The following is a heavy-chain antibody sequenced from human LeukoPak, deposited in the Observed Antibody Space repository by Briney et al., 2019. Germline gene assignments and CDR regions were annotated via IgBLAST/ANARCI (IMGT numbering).Heavy chain of an antibody. CDR1: GYTFTGYY. D-gene: IGHD2-15*01. CDR3: SRDSGYCSGGSCWYFDF. Sequence: ASVKASCKASGYTFTGYYIHWVRQAPGQGLEWMGWINPNSGGTNYAQKFQGRVTMTRDTSMSTACMELSGLRSDDTAVYYCSRDSGYCSGGSCWYFDFWGQGTLVTVSA. CDR2: INPNSGGT. V-gene: IGHV1-2*02. J-gene: IGHJ4*02.